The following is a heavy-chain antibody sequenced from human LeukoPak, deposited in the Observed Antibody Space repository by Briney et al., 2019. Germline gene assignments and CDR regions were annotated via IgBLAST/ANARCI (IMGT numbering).Heavy chain of an antibody. CDR2: ISSSGSTI. J-gene: IGHJ6*03. CDR3: ARDLPESRYYDFWSGYSGYYMDV. CDR1: GFTFSDYY. V-gene: IGHV3-11*04. Sequence: PGGSLRLSCAASGFTFSDYYMSWIRQAPGKGLEWVSYISSSGSTIYYADSVKGRFTISRDNAKNSLYLQMNSLRAEDTAVYYCARDLPESRYYDFWSGYSGYYMDVWGKGTTVTVSS. D-gene: IGHD3-3*01.